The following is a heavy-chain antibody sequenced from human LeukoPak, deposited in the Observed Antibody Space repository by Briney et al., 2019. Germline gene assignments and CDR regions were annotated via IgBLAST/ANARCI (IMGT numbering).Heavy chain of an antibody. CDR3: APSDPSEGGAFDI. D-gene: IGHD3-16*01. Sequence: SVKVSCKASGGTFSSYTISWVRQAPGQGLEWMGRIIPILGIANYAQKFQGRVTITADKSTSTAYMELSSLRSEDTAVYYCAPSDPSEGGAFDIWGQGTMVAVSS. CDR2: IIPILGIA. V-gene: IGHV1-69*02. CDR1: GGTFSSYT. J-gene: IGHJ3*02.